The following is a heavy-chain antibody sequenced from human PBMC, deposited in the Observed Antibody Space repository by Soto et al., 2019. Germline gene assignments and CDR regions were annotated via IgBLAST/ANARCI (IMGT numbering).Heavy chain of an antibody. CDR1: GGTFSSSA. CDR3: ASNGESYYYYGMDV. CDR2: IIPIFGTA. J-gene: IGHJ6*02. D-gene: IGHD2-8*01. Sequence: QVQLVQSGAEVKKPGSSVKVSCKASGGTFSSSAISWVRQAPGQGLEWMGGIIPIFGTAEYAQKFQGRVTITADESTSTDFMEVSSLRSEYTAVYYCASNGESYYYYGMDVWGQGTTVTVSS. V-gene: IGHV1-69*12.